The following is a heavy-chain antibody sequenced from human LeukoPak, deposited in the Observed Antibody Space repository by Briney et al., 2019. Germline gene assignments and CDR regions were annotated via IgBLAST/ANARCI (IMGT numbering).Heavy chain of an antibody. Sequence: SLRLSCAASGFTFDDYAMHWVRQAPGKGLEWVSGISWNSGSIGYADSVKGRFTISRDNAKNSLYLQMNSLRAEDTALYYCAKDKGSGWTLDAFDIWGQGTMVTVSS. CDR2: ISWNSGSI. J-gene: IGHJ3*02. CDR3: AKDKGSGWTLDAFDI. D-gene: IGHD6-19*01. CDR1: GFTFDDYA. V-gene: IGHV3-9*01.